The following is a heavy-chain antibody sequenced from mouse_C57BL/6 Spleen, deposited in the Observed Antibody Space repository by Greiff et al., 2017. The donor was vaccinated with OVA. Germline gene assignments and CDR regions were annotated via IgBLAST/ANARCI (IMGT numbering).Heavy chain of an antibody. CDR2: IDPSDSDS. D-gene: IGHD3-2*02. Sequence: QVQLLQPGAELVMPGASVKLSCTASGYTFTSYWMHWVRQTPGQGLEWIGEIDPSDSDSNYNQNFKGKSTLTVDKSSSTAYLQLSSLTSEDSAVYYCARTAQATYYFDYWGQGTTLTVSS. CDR3: ARTAQATYYFDY. J-gene: IGHJ2*01. V-gene: IGHV1-69*01. CDR1: GYTFTSYW.